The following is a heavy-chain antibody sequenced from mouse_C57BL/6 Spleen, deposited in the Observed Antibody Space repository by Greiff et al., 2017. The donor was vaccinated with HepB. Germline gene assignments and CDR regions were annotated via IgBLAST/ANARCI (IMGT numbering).Heavy chain of an antibody. J-gene: IGHJ2*01. CDR1: GYAFSSSW. CDR2: IYPGDGDT. D-gene: IGHD1-1*01. V-gene: IGHV1-82*01. CDR3: ARQYYGRDY. Sequence: QVQLQQSGPELVKPGASVKISCKASGYAFSSSWMNWVKQRPGKGLEWIGRIYPGDGDTNYNGKFKGKATLTADKSFSTAYMQLSSLTSEDSAVYFCARQYYGRDYWGQGTTLTVSS.